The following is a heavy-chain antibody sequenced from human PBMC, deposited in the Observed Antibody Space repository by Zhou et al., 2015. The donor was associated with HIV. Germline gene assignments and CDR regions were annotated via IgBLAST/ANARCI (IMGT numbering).Heavy chain of an antibody. CDR2: IKGSSDII. D-gene: IGHD6-19*01. Sequence: EVQLVESGGGSVKPGGSLSLSCTASGFAFDESFMSWVRYSPAKGLEWVSAIKGSSDIIHFADSVKGRFTVSRDNSKNSVFLQMFNLRAEDTAVYYCANWDSEAGTFGDWGQGILVTVSS. CDR3: ANWDSEAGTFGD. J-gene: IGHJ4*02. V-gene: IGHV3-23*04. CDR1: GFAFDESF.